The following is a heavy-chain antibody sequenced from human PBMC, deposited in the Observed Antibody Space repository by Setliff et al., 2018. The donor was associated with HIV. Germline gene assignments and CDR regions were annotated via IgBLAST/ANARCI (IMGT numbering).Heavy chain of an antibody. V-gene: IGHV1-2*02. CDR3: AREELRGTKVFDI. Sequence: GASVKVSCKTSGYTFTAYYLHWVRQAPGQGLEYMGWINSNSGGTNYAQKFQGRVTMTRDTSVSSAYMELSRVRSDDTAVYYCAREELRGTKVFDIWGQGTMVTVPS. CDR2: INSNSGGT. J-gene: IGHJ3*02. CDR1: GYTFTAYY. D-gene: IGHD3-10*01.